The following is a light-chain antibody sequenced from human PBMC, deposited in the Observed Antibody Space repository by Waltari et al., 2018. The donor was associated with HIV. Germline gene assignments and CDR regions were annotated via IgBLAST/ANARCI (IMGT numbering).Light chain of an antibody. V-gene: IGLV1-47*01. CDR3: AVWDDTLRGV. J-gene: IGLJ2*01. Sequence: QSVLTQPPSASGTPGQRVTISCSGSSSNIGTNYVYWYQQHPGTAPKVVIYRNKQRPSGVPDRFSGSKSGTPASLAINGLRSEDEANYYCAVWDDTLRGVFGGGTKLTVL. CDR1: SSNIGTNY. CDR2: RNK.